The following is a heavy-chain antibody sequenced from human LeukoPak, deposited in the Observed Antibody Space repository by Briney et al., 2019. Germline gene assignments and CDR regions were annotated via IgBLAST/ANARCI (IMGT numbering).Heavy chain of an antibody. D-gene: IGHD1-26*01. CDR2: IYYSGST. Sequence: PSETLSLTCTVSGGSISSYYWSWIRQPPGKGLEWIGYIYYSGSTNYNPSLKSRVTISVDTSKNQFSLKLSSVTAADTAVYYCAREEALGSGSFDYWGQGTLATVSS. J-gene: IGHJ4*02. CDR3: AREEALGSGSFDY. V-gene: IGHV4-59*01. CDR1: GGSISSYY.